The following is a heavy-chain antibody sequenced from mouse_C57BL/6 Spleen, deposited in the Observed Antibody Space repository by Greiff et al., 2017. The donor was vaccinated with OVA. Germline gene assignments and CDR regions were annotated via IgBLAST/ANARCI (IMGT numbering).Heavy chain of an antibody. CDR3: ARFPTTVVSTGYFDV. CDR1: GYTFTSYW. CDR2: IDPSDSYT. J-gene: IGHJ1*03. Sequence: QVQLQQPGAELVMPGASVKLSCKASGYTFTSYWMHWVKQRPGQGLEWIGEIDPSDSYTNYNQKFKGKSTLTVDKSSSTAYMQLSSLTSEDSAVYYCARFPTTVVSTGYFDVWGTGTTVTVSS. V-gene: IGHV1-69*01. D-gene: IGHD1-1*01.